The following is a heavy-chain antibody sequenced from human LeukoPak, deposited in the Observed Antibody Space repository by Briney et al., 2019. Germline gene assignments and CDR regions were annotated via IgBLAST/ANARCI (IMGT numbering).Heavy chain of an antibody. J-gene: IGHJ4*02. CDR1: GFTFSSYA. CDR2: ISYDGSNK. Sequence: GGSLRLSCAASGFTFSSYAMHWVRQAPGKGLEWVAVISYDGSNKYYADSVKGRFTISRDNSKNTLYLQMNSLRAEDTAVYYCARATLHYIAVAAFDYWGQGTLVTVSS. V-gene: IGHV3-30*04. D-gene: IGHD6-19*01. CDR3: ARATLHYIAVAAFDY.